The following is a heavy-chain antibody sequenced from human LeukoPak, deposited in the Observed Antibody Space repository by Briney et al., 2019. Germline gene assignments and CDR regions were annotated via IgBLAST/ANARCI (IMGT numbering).Heavy chain of an antibody. CDR1: GFTFSSYE. Sequence: GGSLRLSCAASGFTFSSYEMNWVRQAPGKGLEWVSYISSSGSTIYYADSVKGRFTISRDNAKNSLYLQMNSLSAEDTAVYYCTRDRGYNYGHDYWGQGTLVTVSS. J-gene: IGHJ4*02. CDR3: TRDRGYNYGHDY. CDR2: ISSSGSTI. D-gene: IGHD5-18*01. V-gene: IGHV3-48*03.